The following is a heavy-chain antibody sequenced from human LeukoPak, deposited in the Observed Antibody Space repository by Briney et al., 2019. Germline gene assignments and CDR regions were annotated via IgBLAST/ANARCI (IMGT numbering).Heavy chain of an antibody. J-gene: IGHJ5*02. CDR1: GYTFTSYD. D-gene: IGHD1-7*01. CDR2: MNPNSGNT. V-gene: IGHV1-8*01. Sequence: ASVKVSCKASGYTFTSYDINWVRQATGQGLEWMGWMNPNSGNTGYAQKFQGRVTMTRNTSISTAYMELSSLRSEDTAVCYCARATGTTNWFDPWGQGTLVTVSS. CDR3: ARATGTTNWFDP.